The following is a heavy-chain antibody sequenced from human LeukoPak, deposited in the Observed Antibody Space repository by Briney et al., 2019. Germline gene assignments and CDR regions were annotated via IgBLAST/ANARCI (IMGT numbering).Heavy chain of an antibody. J-gene: IGHJ6*03. V-gene: IGHV1-69*05. CDR2: IIPLFGTA. CDR1: GDTFSSYA. CDR3: ARSVYYYYYYMDV. Sequence: SVKVSCKASGDTFSSYAINWVRQAPGQGLEWMGKIIPLFGTADYAQKLQGRVTITTDESTITAYMELSSLRSEDTAVYYCARSVYYYYYYMDVWGKGTTVTVSS. D-gene: IGHD3-10*01.